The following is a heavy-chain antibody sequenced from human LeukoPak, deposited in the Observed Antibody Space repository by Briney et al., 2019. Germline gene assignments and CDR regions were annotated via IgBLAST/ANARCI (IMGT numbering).Heavy chain of an antibody. CDR3: ARVRGAVDALGWFNP. CDR1: GGSITSDY. D-gene: IGHD1-26*01. Sequence: PSETLSLTCAVSGGSITSDYWSWIRQPPGKRLEWLGFISHSGSSNYNPSLKSRVTMSVVTSKTQFSLRLSSVTAADTAIYYCARVRGAVDALGWFNPWGQGTLVTVSS. CDR2: ISHSGSS. J-gene: IGHJ5*02. V-gene: IGHV4-59*01.